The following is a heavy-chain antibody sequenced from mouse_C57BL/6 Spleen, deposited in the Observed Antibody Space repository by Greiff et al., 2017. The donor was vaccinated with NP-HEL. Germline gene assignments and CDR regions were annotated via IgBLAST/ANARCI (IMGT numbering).Heavy chain of an antibody. CDR3: ARGTGPWFAY. J-gene: IGHJ3*01. V-gene: IGHV1-69*01. CDR1: GYTFTSYW. Sequence: QVQLQQPGAELVMPGASVKLSCKASGYTFTSYWMHWVKQRPGQGLEWIGEIDPSDSYTNYNQKFKGKSTLTVDKSSSTAYMQLSSLTSEDSAVYDCARGTGPWFAYWGQGTLVTVSA. CDR2: IDPSDSYT.